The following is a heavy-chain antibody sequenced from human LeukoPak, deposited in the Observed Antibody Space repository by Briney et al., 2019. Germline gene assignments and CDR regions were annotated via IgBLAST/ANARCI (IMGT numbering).Heavy chain of an antibody. V-gene: IGHV4-59*01. J-gene: IGHJ3*02. CDR1: GGSISSYY. Sequence: SETLPLTCTVSGGSISSYYWSWIRQPPGKGLEWIGYIYYSGSTNYNPSLKSRVTISVDTSKNQFSLKLSSVTAADTAVYYCARDSSYSSGSVRDAFDIWGQGTMVTVSS. CDR2: IYYSGST. CDR3: ARDSSYSSGSVRDAFDI. D-gene: IGHD6-19*01.